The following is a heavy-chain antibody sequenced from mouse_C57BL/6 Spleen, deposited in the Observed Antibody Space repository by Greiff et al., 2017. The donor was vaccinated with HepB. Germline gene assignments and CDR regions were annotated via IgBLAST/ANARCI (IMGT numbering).Heavy chain of an antibody. J-gene: IGHJ2*01. CDR3: ARKNYSNYYFDY. D-gene: IGHD2-5*01. CDR2: IDPSDSYT. CDR1: GYTFTSYW. V-gene: IGHV1-50*01. Sequence: VQLQQSGAELVKPGASVKLSCKASGYTFTSYWMQWVKQRPGQGLEWIGEIDPSDSYTNYNQKFKGKATLTVDTSSSTAYMQLSSLTSEDSAVYYCARKNYSNYYFDYWGQGTTLTVSS.